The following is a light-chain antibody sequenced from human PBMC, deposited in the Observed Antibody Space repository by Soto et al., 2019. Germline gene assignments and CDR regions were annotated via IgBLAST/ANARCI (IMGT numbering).Light chain of an antibody. J-gene: IGLJ1*01. V-gene: IGLV2-8*01. Sequence: QSALTQPPSASGSPGQSVTIFCTGTSIDVGGYNYVSWYQQHPGKVPKLMVYEVNKRPSGVPDRFSGSKSGNTASLTVSGLQAEDEADYYCTSYAGGNNVFGTGTKLTVL. CDR3: TSYAGGNNV. CDR1: SIDVGGYNY. CDR2: EVN.